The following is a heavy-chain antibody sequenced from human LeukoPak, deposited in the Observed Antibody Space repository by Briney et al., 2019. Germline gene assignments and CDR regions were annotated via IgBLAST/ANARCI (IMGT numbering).Heavy chain of an antibody. D-gene: IGHD4-17*01. CDR1: GYTFSDYY. CDR3: ARVGDYGDYVAFDI. CDR2: ISSSGSTI. Sequence: GRSLRLSCAASGYTFSDYYMSWIHQAPGKGLEWVSYISSSGSTIYYADSVKGRFTISRDNAKNSLYLQMNSLRAEDTAVYYCARVGDYGDYVAFDIWGQGTMVTVSS. V-gene: IGHV3-11*04. J-gene: IGHJ3*02.